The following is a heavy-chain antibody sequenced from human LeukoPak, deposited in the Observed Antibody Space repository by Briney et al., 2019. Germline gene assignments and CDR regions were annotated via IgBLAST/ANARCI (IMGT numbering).Heavy chain of an antibody. D-gene: IGHD6-13*01. Sequence: SETLSLTCTVSGGSISSYYWSWIRQPPGKGLEWIGYIYYSGSTNYNPSLKSRVTISVDKSKNQFSLKLSSVTAADTAVYYCARDLIAAAGSDYWGRGTLVTVSS. J-gene: IGHJ4*02. CDR1: GGSISSYY. CDR2: IYYSGST. V-gene: IGHV4-59*12. CDR3: ARDLIAAAGSDY.